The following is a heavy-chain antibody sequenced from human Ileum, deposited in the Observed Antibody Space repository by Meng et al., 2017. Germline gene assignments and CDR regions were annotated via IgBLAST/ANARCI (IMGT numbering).Heavy chain of an antibody. V-gene: IGHV4-4*02. CDR2: IPHRASN. J-gene: IGHJ1*01. Sequence: QVQLRESGRALVKPSETLSLTFAVSGEAITNHNWWAWVRQPPGKWLDWIGEIPHRASNAYNPSLKSRVSMTKDKSKNQFSLKLTSVTAADTAVYHCLRGSGGAVWGQGTLVTVSS. CDR3: LRGSGGAV. D-gene: IGHD2-21*01. CDR1: GEAITNHNW.